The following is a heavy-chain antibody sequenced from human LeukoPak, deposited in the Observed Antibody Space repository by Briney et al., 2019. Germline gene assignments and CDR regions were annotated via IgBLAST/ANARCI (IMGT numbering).Heavy chain of an antibody. CDR2: IKEDGSDK. CDR1: GFTFSSYW. CDR3: ARKNYDNSGYFHH. D-gene: IGHD3-22*01. J-gene: IGHJ1*01. V-gene: IGHV3-7*04. Sequence: GGSLRLSCAASGFTFSSYWMSWIRQAPGKGLDGVANIKEDGSDKNYVDSVRGRFTTSRDNAKNSLYLQMNSLRAEDTAVYYCARKNYDNSGYFHHWGQGTLVTVSS.